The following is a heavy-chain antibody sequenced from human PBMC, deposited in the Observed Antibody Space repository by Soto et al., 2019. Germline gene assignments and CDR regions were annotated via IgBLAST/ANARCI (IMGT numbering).Heavy chain of an antibody. CDR2: IYWDDDK. CDR3: THTPFFGDKLDY. Sequence: QITLKESGPTLVKPTQTLTLTCTFSGFSLNTGGVGVVWIRQPPGKALEWLAVIYWDDDKRYSPSLKSRLTISKDTSKNQEVLTMTNMDPVDTATYYCTHTPFFGDKLDYWGQGALVTVSS. CDR1: GFSLNTGGVG. D-gene: IGHD2-21*01. J-gene: IGHJ4*02. V-gene: IGHV2-5*02.